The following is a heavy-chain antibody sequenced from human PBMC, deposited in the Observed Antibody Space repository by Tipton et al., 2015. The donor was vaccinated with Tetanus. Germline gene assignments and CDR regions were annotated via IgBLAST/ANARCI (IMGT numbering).Heavy chain of an antibody. CDR3: ARDLKDYRNYSALVAGFDP. CDR1: GGSISSADYY. Sequence: TLSLTCTVSGGSISSADYYWSWIRQPPGKGLEWIGYVSDSGSTYSNPSLKSRVTISLDTSKNEFSLTLSSVTAADTAVYYCARDLKDYRNYSALVAGFDPWGQGALVTVSS. D-gene: IGHD4-11*01. CDR2: VSDSGST. V-gene: IGHV4-30-4*01. J-gene: IGHJ5*02.